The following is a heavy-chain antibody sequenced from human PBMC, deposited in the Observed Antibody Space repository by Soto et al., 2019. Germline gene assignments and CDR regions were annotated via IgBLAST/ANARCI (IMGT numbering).Heavy chain of an antibody. Sequence: SETLSLTCTASGGSISSYYWSWIRQPPGKALEWIGHIYNGGSTNYNPSLKSRVIISVDMSKNQLSLKLSSVTAADTAVYYCAQSTGWPGFDYWGQGALVTVSS. J-gene: IGHJ4*02. D-gene: IGHD6-19*01. CDR2: IYNGGST. V-gene: IGHV4-59*03. CDR1: GGSISSYY. CDR3: AQSTGWPGFDY.